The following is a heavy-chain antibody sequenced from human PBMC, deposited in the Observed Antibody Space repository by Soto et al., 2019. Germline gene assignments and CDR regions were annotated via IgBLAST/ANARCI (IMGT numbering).Heavy chain of an antibody. J-gene: IGHJ4*02. D-gene: IGHD3-22*01. CDR3: ARGPYYYDSSGYYPLDY. CDR1: GGTFSSYA. V-gene: IGHV1-69*06. Sequence: SVKVSCKASGGTFSSYAISWVRQAPGQGLEWMGGIIPIFGTANYAQKFQGRVTITADKSTSTAYMELSSLRSEDTAVYYCARGPYYYDSSGYYPLDYWGQGTLVTVSS. CDR2: IIPIFGTA.